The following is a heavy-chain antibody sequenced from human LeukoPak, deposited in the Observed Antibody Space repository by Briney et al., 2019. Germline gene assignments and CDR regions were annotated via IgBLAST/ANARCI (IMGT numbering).Heavy chain of an antibody. V-gene: IGHV4-34*01. J-gene: IGHJ4*02. Sequence: PSETLSLTCAVYGGSFSGYYWSWIRQPPGKGLEWIGEINHSGSTNYNPSFKSRVTISVGTSKNQFSLKLSSVTAADTAVYYCARGKYCSSTSCPRYFDYWGQGTLVTVSS. CDR1: GGSFSGYY. CDR3: ARGKYCSSTSCPRYFDY. D-gene: IGHD2-2*01. CDR2: INHSGST.